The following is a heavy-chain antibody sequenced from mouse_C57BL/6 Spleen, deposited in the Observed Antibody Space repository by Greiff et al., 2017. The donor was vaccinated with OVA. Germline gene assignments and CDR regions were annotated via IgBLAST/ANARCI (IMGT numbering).Heavy chain of an antibody. CDR2: IDPSDSEP. CDR3: AKAMDY. CDR1: GYTFTSYW. V-gene: IGHV1-52*01. Sequence: QVQLQQPGAELVRPGSSVKLSCKASGYTFTSYWMHWVKQRPIQGLEWIGNIDPSDSEPHYNQKFKDKATLTVDKSSSTAYMQLSSLTSEDSAVYYCAKAMDYWGQGTSVTVSS. J-gene: IGHJ4*01.